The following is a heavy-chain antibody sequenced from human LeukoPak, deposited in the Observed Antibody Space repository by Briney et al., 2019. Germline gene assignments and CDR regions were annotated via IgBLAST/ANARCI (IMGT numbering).Heavy chain of an antibody. D-gene: IGHD2-15*01. CDR1: GGSFSGYY. CDR2: INHSGST. J-gene: IGHJ4*02. V-gene: IGHV4-34*01. Sequence: SETLSLTCGVYGGSFSGYYWSWIRQPPGKGLEWIGEINHSGSTNYNPSLKSRVTISVDTSKNQFSLKLSSVTAADTAVYYCARYSRYCSGGSCSPFDYWGQGTLVTVSS. CDR3: ARYSRYCSGGSCSPFDY.